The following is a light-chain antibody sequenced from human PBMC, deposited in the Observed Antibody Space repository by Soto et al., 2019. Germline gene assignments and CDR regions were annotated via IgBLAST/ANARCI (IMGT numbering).Light chain of an antibody. Sequence: EIVLTQSPGTLSLSPGERATLSCRASQSVSSSYLAWYQQKPGQAPRLLIYDASSRATGIPDRFSGSGSGTDFTLSISRLEPEGFAVYYCQQYGRSSWTFGQGTKVEIK. CDR3: QQYGRSSWT. CDR2: DAS. V-gene: IGKV3-20*01. J-gene: IGKJ1*01. CDR1: QSVSSSY.